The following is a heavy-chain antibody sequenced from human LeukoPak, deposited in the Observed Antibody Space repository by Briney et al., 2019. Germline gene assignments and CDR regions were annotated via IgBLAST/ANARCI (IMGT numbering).Heavy chain of an antibody. CDR2: ISYDGSNK. CDR1: GFTFSSYA. CDR3: ARDQRSYDYVMYYFDY. J-gene: IGHJ4*02. V-gene: IGHV3-30*04. Sequence: GSLRLSCAASGFTFSSYAMHWVRQAPGKGLEWVAVISYDGSNKYYADSVKGRFTISRDNSKNTLYLQMNSLRAEDTAVYYCARDQRSYDYVMYYFDYWGQGTLVTVSS. D-gene: IGHD3-16*01.